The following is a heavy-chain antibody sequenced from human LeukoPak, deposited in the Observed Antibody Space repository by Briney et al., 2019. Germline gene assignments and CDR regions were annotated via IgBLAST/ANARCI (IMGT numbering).Heavy chain of an antibody. J-gene: IGHJ4*02. D-gene: IGHD4-17*01. CDR2: IYHSGST. V-gene: IGHV4-30-2*01. Sequence: PSQTLSLTCAVSGGSISSGGYSWSWIRQPPGKGLEWIGYIYHSGSTYYNPSLKSRVTISVDRSKNQFSLKLSSATAADTAVYYCARGGHDYGDFDYWGQGTLVTVSS. CDR3: ARGGHDYGDFDY. CDR1: GGSISSGGYS.